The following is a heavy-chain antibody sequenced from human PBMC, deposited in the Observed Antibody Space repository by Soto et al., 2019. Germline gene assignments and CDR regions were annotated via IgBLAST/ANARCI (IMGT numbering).Heavy chain of an antibody. V-gene: IGHV3-23*01. J-gene: IGHJ4*01. Sequence: EVQMLESGGGLVQPGGSLRLSCAASGFTFGSYAMSWVRQIPGKGLEWVAAISGSDPGTYHAGSVRGRFTISRDNSKNTLYLQMNSLRVEDTALYYCARADVGSCRSTTCYPLHNWGRGTLVTVSS. CDR1: GFTFGSYA. CDR3: ARADVGSCRSTTCYPLHN. D-gene: IGHD2-2*01. CDR2: ISGSDPGT.